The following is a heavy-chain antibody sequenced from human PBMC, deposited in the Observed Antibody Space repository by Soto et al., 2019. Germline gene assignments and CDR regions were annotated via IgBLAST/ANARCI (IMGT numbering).Heavy chain of an antibody. CDR1: GLSVTINY. CDR3: TRDNGDYSYFDY. Sequence: GGSLRLSCAASGLSVTINYMSWVRQAPGKGLEWVSVIYSGGSTYYADSVKGRFTISRDNSKNTLYLHMNNLRAEDTAVYYCTRDNGDYSYFDYWGRGTLVTVSS. D-gene: IGHD4-17*01. CDR2: IYSGGST. V-gene: IGHV3-66*01. J-gene: IGHJ4*02.